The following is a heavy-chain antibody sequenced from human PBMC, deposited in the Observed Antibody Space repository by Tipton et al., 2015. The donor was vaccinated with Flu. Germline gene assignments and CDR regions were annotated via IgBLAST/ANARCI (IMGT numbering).Heavy chain of an antibody. J-gene: IGHJ3*01. Sequence: QLMQSGAEVKEPGESLKISCKGSGYSFTDYWIGWERQMHGKGLEWMGIIYPGDSDTRYSPSFQGQVTISADKSVTTAYLQWSSLKASDTAMYYCARKYCSSTTCYQALDVWGQGTMVTVSS. CDR3: ARKYCSSTTCYQALDV. CDR1: GYSFTDYW. D-gene: IGHD2-2*01. V-gene: IGHV5-51*01. CDR2: IYPGDSDT.